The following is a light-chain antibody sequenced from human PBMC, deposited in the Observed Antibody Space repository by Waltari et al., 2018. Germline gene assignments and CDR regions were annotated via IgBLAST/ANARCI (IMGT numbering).Light chain of an antibody. J-gene: IGLJ2*01. Sequence: QSALTQPASVSGSPGQSITISCTGTSSDVGGYNCVSWYQQHPGKAPKLMIYEVSNRHYRVANRCHGSKSGTTAPLTISGLQAEDEADYYCSSYTSSSTLGFGGGTKLTVL. CDR1: SSDVGGYNC. CDR2: EVS. V-gene: IGLV2-14*01. CDR3: SSYTSSSTLG.